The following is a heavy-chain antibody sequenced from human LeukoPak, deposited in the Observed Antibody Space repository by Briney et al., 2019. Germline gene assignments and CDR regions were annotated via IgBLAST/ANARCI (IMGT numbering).Heavy chain of an antibody. J-gene: IGHJ3*02. CDR1: GGSISSGDYY. Sequence: PSQTLSLTCTVSGGSISSGDYYWSWIRQPPGKGLEWIGYIYYSGSTYYNPSLKSRVTISVDTSKNQFSLKLSSVTAADTAVYYCARDLRAAMVAFDIWGQGTMVTVSS. CDR3: ARDLRAAMVAFDI. V-gene: IGHV4-30-4*01. D-gene: IGHD2-2*01. CDR2: IYYSGST.